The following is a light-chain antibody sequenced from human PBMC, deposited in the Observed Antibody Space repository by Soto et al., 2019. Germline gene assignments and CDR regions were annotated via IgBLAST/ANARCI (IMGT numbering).Light chain of an antibody. CDR3: QTCGTGIHAV. CDR2: LNSDGSH. Sequence: QPVLTQSPSASASLGASVKLTCTLSSGHSSYAIAWHQQQPEKGPRYLMKLNSDGSHSKGDGIPDRFSGSSSGAERYLIISSLQSEDEADYYCQTCGTGIHAVFGAGTQLTVL. CDR1: SGHSSYA. V-gene: IGLV4-69*01. J-gene: IGLJ7*01.